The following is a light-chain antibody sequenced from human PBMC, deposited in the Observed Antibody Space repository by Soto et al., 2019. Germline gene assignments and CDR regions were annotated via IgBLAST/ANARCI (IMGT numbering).Light chain of an antibody. CDR1: QGIRNY. V-gene: IGKV1-27*01. CDR3: QNYSSVPV. J-gene: IGKJ3*01. CDR2: AAS. Sequence: DLQMTQSPTSLSASVGDRVTITCRASQGIRNYVAWYQQIPGKAPKLLIYAASTLQSGVTSRFSGSGSGTDFTLTIHGLQPEDVATYSCQNYSSVPVFGPGTKVEIK.